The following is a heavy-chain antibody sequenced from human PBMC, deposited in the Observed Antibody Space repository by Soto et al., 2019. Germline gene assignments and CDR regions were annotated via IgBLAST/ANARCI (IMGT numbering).Heavy chain of an antibody. V-gene: IGHV4-39*01. CDR2: VYNIGST. CDR3: ARHSPCRPFDF. J-gene: IGHJ4*02. Sequence: QLQLQESGPGLVKPSETLSLTCSVSGDSLSAGPYHWGWIPQPPGKGLEWIGNVYNIGSTSYSPSTKSRVTISVGTSKNQFSLRLASVAAAGTAVYFCARHSPCRPFDFWCQGALVTVSS. CDR1: GDSLSAGPYH.